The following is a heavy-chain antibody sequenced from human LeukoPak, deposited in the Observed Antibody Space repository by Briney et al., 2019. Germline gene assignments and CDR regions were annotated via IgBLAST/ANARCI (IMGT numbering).Heavy chain of an antibody. D-gene: IGHD4-23*01. CDR1: GGTFSSYT. CDR3: ATDYGGNSDAFDI. V-gene: IGHV1-69*02. J-gene: IGHJ3*02. CDR2: IIPILGIA. Sequence: GASVKVSCKASGGTFSSYTISWVRQAPGQGLEWMGRIIPILGIANYAQKFQGRVTITADKSTSTAYMELSSLRSEDTAVYYCATDYGGNSDAFDIWGPGTMVTVSS.